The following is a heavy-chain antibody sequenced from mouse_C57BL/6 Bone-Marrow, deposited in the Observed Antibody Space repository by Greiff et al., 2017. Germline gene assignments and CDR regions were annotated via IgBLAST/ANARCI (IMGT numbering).Heavy chain of an antibody. CDR1: GYTFTSYG. CDR2: IYPRSGNT. Sequence: VQLQQSGAELARPGASVKLSCKASGYTFTSYGISWVKQRTGQGLEWIGEIYPRSGNTYYNEKFKGKATLTADKSSSTAYMELRSLTSEDSAVYFCERATIMVATGRFAYWGQGTLVTVSA. D-gene: IGHD2-2*01. J-gene: IGHJ3*01. CDR3: ERATIMVATGRFAY. V-gene: IGHV1-81*01.